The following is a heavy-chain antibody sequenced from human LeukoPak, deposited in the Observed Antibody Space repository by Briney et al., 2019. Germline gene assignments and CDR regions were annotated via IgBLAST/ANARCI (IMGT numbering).Heavy chain of an antibody. CDR2: INHSGST. J-gene: IGHJ4*02. CDR3: AREERYCSGGSCYPVDY. CDR1: GGSFSGYY. V-gene: IGHV4-34*01. D-gene: IGHD2-15*01. Sequence: SETLSLTCAVYGGSFSGYYWSWIRQPPGKGLEWIGEINHSGSTNYNPSLKSRDTISVDTSKNQFSLKLSSVTAADTAVYYCAREERYCSGGSCYPVDYWGQGTLVTVSS.